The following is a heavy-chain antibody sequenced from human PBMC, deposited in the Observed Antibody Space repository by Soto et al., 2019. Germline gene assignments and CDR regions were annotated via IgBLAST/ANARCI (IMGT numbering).Heavy chain of an antibody. CDR3: ARKGHIASGWFDP. Sequence: PGASRRLSCAASGFTFRSYEINWVRQAPGKGLELLSYISSSGSTIYYAYSVKGRFTISRDNANKSLYLQMNSLRAEDTAVYYCARKGHIASGWFDPWGQGTLVNVSS. CDR2: ISSSGSTI. D-gene: IGHD2-21*01. J-gene: IGHJ5*02. V-gene: IGHV3-48*03. CDR1: GFTFRSYE.